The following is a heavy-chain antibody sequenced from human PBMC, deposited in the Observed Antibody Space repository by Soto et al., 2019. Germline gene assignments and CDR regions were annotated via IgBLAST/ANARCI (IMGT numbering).Heavy chain of an antibody. J-gene: IGHJ4*02. D-gene: IGHD2-2*01. Sequence: EVQLLESGGGLEQPGGSLRLSCVGSGHTFHNYAMPWVRQAPGKGLAWVSGISGSGGSTYYADSVRGRFTISRDDSKNTLYLQMNGLRAEDTAVYYCAKVSRGIGVVPAALNWGQGTLVTVSS. CDR3: AKVSRGIGVVPAALN. CDR1: GHTFHNYA. CDR2: ISGSGGST. V-gene: IGHV3-23*01.